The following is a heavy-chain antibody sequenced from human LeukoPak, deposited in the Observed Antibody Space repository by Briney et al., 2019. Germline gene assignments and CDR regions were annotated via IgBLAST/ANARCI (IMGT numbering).Heavy chain of an antibody. V-gene: IGHV5-51*01. CDR2: IYPGDSDT. CDR3: ARHKGSSWLLY. D-gene: IGHD6-13*01. CDR1: GYRFTNYW. Sequence: GESLKISCKCSGYRFTNYWIGWVRQMPGKGLEWMGIIYPGDSDTRYSPSFQGQVTISADKSITTAYLQWSSLKASDTAMYYCARHKGSSWLLYWGQGTLVTVSS. J-gene: IGHJ4*02.